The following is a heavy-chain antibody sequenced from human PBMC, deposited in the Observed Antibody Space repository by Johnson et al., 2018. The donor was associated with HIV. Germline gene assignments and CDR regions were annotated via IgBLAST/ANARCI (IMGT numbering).Heavy chain of an antibody. CDR2: VNSDGSSL. V-gene: IGHV3-74*01. J-gene: IGHJ3*01. CDR1: GFTVSSNY. CDR3: AREGGVHCTGGVCYRSTDAFYF. D-gene: IGHD2-8*02. Sequence: VQLVESGGGLIQPGGSLRLSCAASGFTVSSNYMSWVRQAPGKGLVWVSRVNSDGSSLSYADSVKGRFTISRDNAKNTLYLQMNSLRAEDTAVYYCAREGGVHCTGGVCYRSTDAFYFWGQGTMVTVSS.